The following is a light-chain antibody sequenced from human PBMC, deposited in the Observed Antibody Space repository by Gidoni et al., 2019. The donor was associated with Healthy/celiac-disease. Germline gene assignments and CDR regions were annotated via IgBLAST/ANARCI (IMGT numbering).Light chain of an antibody. CDR3: QQYNNWPLT. J-gene: IGKJ4*01. Sequence: EIVMTQSPATLSVSPGERATLSCRASQSVSSNLAWYQKNPGQAPRLLIYGAATRATGIPARFSGSGSGTEFTLTISSLQSEDFAVYYCQQYNNWPLTFGGGTKVEIK. CDR1: QSVSSN. CDR2: GAA. V-gene: IGKV3-15*01.